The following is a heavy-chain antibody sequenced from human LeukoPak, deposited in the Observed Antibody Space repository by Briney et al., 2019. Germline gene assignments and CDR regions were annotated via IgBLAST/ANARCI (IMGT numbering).Heavy chain of an antibody. D-gene: IGHD2-15*01. CDR2: IIPVFGTA. CDR1: GYTFTSYG. V-gene: IGHV1-69*06. Sequence: SVKVSCKASGYTFTSYGISWVRQAPGQGLEWMGGIIPVFGTANYAQKFQGRVTITADKSTSTAYMELSSLRSEDTAVYYCARKCSGGSCYFSGGFDPWGQGTLVTVSS. CDR3: ARKCSGGSCYFSGGFDP. J-gene: IGHJ5*02.